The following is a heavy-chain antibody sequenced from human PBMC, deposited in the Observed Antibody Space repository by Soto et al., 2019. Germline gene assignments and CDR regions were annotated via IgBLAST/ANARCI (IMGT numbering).Heavy chain of an antibody. V-gene: IGHV1-3*01. Sequence: QVQLVQSGAEVRKPGASVNISCRASGFTFSDKLINWVRQAPGQSLEWVGCINPDNVNTRDSQTFQARVTNSRHLSARIAYVEVSDLTSEGTSVYYFARDIQSDGPRAYDAFDVWGQGTMVIVSS. CDR3: ARDIQSDGPRAYDAFDV. CDR1: GFTFSDKL. D-gene: IGHD4-4*01. CDR2: INPDNVNT. J-gene: IGHJ3*01.